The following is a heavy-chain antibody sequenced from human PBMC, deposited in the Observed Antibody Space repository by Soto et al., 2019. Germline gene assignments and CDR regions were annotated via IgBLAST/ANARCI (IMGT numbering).Heavy chain of an antibody. CDR3: ARDNPYTNSFGNWFDP. CDR2: IIPVFGTA. CDR1: GGTFSNYA. Sequence: QVRLVQSGAEVKKPGSSVKVSCKASGGTFSNYAITWLRLAPGQGLEWLGGIIPVFGTANYAQKFQGRVTITADESTSTAYMPLNTLRSEDTAVYYCARDNPYTNSFGNWFDPWGQGTLVIVS. J-gene: IGHJ5*02. D-gene: IGHD6-13*01. V-gene: IGHV1-69*01.